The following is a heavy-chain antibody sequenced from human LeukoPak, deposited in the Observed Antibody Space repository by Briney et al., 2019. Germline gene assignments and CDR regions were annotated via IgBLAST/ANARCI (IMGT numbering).Heavy chain of an antibody. CDR3: ARGYGSGSYST. D-gene: IGHD3-10*01. V-gene: IGHV4-4*07. CDR1: GVSTSSGY. CDR2: MSTSLPT. J-gene: IGHJ5*02. Sequence: SETLSLTCTVSGVSTSSGYWSWIRQPAGKGLEWMGRMSTSLPTYYNPSLKSRVAMSLDTSENHFSLRLNSVTAADTAVYYCARGYGSGSYSTWGQGTLVTVSS.